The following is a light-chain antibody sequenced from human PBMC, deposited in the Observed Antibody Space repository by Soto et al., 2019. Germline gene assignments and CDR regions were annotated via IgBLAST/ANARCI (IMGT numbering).Light chain of an antibody. CDR1: QSVSSSY. Sequence: EIVFTQSPGTQSLSPGERATLSCRASQSVSSSYLAWYQQKPGQAPRLLIYGASSRATGIPDRFSGSGSGTDFTLTISRLEPEDFAVYYCQQYGSSHFWTFGQGTKVDIK. CDR2: GAS. V-gene: IGKV3-20*01. CDR3: QQYGSSHFWT. J-gene: IGKJ1*01.